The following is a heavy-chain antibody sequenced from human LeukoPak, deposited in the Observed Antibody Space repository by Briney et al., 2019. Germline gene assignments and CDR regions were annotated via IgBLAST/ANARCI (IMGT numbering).Heavy chain of an antibody. J-gene: IGHJ5*02. V-gene: IGHV1-2*02. CDR3: ARGIAVGTNWFDP. Sequence: ASVRVSCKASGYTFTGYYMHWVRQAPGQGLEWMGWINPNSGGTNYAQKFQGRVTMTRDTSISTAYMELSRLRSDDTAVYYCARGIAVGTNWFDPWGQGTLVTVSS. D-gene: IGHD6-19*01. CDR1: GYTFTGYY. CDR2: INPNSGGT.